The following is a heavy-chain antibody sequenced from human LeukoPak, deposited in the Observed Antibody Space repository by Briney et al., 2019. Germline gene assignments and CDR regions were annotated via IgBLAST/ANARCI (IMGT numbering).Heavy chain of an antibody. V-gene: IGHV3-23*01. CDR3: AKMGANPMRYYYDSSGYYYRDY. J-gene: IGHJ4*02. D-gene: IGHD3-22*01. CDR1: GFTFSSYA. CDR2: ISGSGGST. Sequence: PGGSLRLSCAASGFTFSSYAMSWVRQAPGKGLEWVSAISGSGGSTYYADSVKGRFTISRDNSKNRLYLQMNSLRAEDTAVYYCAKMGANPMRYYYDSSGYYYRDYWGQGTLVTVSS.